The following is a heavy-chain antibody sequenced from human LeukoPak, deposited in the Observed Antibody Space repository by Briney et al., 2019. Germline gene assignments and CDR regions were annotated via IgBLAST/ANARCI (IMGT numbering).Heavy chain of an antibody. J-gene: IGHJ4*02. CDR3: ATLSETIPFDY. D-gene: IGHD4-17*01. CDR1: GGSISSYY. V-gene: IGHV4-59*08. Sequence: PSETLPLTCTVSGGSISSYYWSWIRQPPGKGLEWIGYIYYSGSTNYNPSLKSRVTISVDTSKNQFALMLSSVTAADTAVYYCATLSETIPFDYWGQGTLVTVSS. CDR2: IYYSGST.